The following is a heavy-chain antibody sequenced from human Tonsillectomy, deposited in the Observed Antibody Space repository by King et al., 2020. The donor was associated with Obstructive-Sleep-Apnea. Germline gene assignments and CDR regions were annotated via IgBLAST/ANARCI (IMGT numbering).Heavy chain of an antibody. CDR2: INHSGNT. CDR3: ASGYDFYY. V-gene: IGHV4-34*01. Sequence: HVQLQQWGAGLLKPSETLSLTCAVYGGSFSGYYWSWIRQPPGKGLEWIGEINHSGNTNYNPSLKSRVTISVDTSKNQFSLKLSSVTAADTAVYYCASGYDFYYWGQGTLVTVSS. D-gene: IGHD3-3*01. J-gene: IGHJ4*02. CDR1: GGSFSGYY.